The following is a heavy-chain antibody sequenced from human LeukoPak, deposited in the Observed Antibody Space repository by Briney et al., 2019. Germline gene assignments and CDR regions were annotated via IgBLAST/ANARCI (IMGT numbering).Heavy chain of an antibody. CDR1: GGSISSSSYY. V-gene: IGHV4-39*07. CDR3: ARVEYSSSWYVFNYFDY. Sequence: SETLSLTCTVSGGSISSSSYYWGWIRQPPGKGREWIGSIYYSGSTYYNPSLKSRVTISVDTSKNQFSLKLSSVTAADTAVYYCARVEYSSSWYVFNYFDYWGQGTLVTVSS. J-gene: IGHJ4*02. D-gene: IGHD6-13*01. CDR2: IYYSGST.